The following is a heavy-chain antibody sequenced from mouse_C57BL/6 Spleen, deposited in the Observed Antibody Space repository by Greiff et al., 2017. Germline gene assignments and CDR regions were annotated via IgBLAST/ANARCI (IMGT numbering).Heavy chain of an antibody. CDR1: GYTFTSYW. D-gene: IGHD1-1*01. J-gene: IGHJ4*01. Sequence: QVQLQQPGAELVRPGTSVKLSCKASGYTFTSYWMHWVKQRPGQGLEWIGVIDPSDSYTNYNQKFKGKATLTVDTSSSTAYRQLSSLTSEDSAVYYCATYYYGSSPRDYWGQGTSVTVSS. CDR2: IDPSDSYT. V-gene: IGHV1-59*01. CDR3: ATYYYGSSPRDY.